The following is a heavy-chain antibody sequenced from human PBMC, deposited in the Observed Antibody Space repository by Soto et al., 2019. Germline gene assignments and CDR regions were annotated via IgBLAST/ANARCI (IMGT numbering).Heavy chain of an antibody. Sequence: GASVKVSCKASGYTFASYGISWVRQAPGRGLEWMGWISAYNGNTNYAQKLQGRVTMTTDTSTSTAYMELRSLRSDDTAVYYCARVTIGYCSSTSCYFDYWAQGTLVTVSS. CDR2: ISAYNGNT. CDR3: ARVTIGYCSSTSCYFDY. V-gene: IGHV1-18*01. D-gene: IGHD2-2*01. CDR1: GYTFASYG. J-gene: IGHJ4*02.